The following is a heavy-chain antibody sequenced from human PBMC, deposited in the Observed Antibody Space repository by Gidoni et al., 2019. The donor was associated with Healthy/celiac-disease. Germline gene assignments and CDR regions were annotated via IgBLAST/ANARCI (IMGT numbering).Heavy chain of an antibody. Sequence: QVQLVESGGGVVQPGRSLRLSCAASGFTFSSYGMHWVRPAPGKGLEWVAFISYDRSNKYYADSVKGRFTISRDNSKNTLYLQMNSLRAEDTAVYYCAKPAGNYGYYFDYWGQGTLVTVSS. CDR1: GFTFSSYG. D-gene: IGHD1-7*01. V-gene: IGHV3-30*18. CDR3: AKPAGNYGYYFDY. CDR2: ISYDRSNK. J-gene: IGHJ4*02.